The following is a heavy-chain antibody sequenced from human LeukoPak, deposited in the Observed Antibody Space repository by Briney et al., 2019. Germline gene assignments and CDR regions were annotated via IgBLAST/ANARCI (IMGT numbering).Heavy chain of an antibody. J-gene: IGHJ4*02. CDR2: ISASGDRT. CDR3: AKDPTDFDSSGQTYFDY. D-gene: IGHD3-22*01. CDR1: GFTFSSCA. V-gene: IGHV3-23*01. Sequence: GGSLRLSCAASGFTFSSCAMSWVRQAPGKGLEWVSGISASGDRTFYAGSVKGRFTISRDNSKNSLYLQMNSLRAEDTAVYLCAKDPTDFDSSGQTYFDYWGQGTLVTVSS.